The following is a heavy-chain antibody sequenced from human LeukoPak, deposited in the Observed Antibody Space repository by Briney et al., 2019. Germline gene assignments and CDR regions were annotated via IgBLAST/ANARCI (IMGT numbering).Heavy chain of an antibody. V-gene: IGHV1-18*01. CDR2: ISAYNGNT. D-gene: IGHD1-26*01. Sequence: ASVKVSCKASGYTFTSYGISWVRQAPGQGLEWMGWISAYNGNTNYAQKLQGRVTMTTDTSTSTAYMELRSLRSDDTAVYYCARLVGANQYYYSMDVWGQGTTVTVSS. CDR3: ARLVGANQYYYSMDV. J-gene: IGHJ6*02. CDR1: GYTFTSYG.